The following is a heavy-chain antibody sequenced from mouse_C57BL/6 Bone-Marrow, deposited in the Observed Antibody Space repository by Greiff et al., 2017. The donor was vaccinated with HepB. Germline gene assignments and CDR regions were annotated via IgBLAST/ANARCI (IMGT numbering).Heavy chain of an antibody. V-gene: IGHV2-6-1*01. D-gene: IGHD2-3*01. J-gene: IGHJ2*01. CDR3: ARHGVYDCYYLDC. CDR2: IWSDGST. Sequence: VKLLESGPGLVAPSQSLSITCTVSGFSLTSYGVHWVRQPPGKGLEWLVVIWSDGSTTYNSALKSRLSLSTDNSNSQFFLKMNSLQTDDPAMYYGARHGVYDCYYLDCWGQGTTLTVSS. CDR1: GFSLTSYG.